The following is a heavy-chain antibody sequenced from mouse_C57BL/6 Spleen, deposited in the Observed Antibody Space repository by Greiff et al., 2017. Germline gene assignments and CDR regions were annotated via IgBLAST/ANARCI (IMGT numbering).Heavy chain of an antibody. J-gene: IGHJ4*01. Sequence: QVQLKQPGAELVMPGASVKLSCKASGYTFTSYWMHWVKQRPGQGLEWIGEIDPSDSYTNYNQKFKGKSTLTVDKSSSTAYMQLSSLTSEDSAVYYCARCNDAMDYWGQGTSVTVSS. CDR1: GYTFTSYW. D-gene: IGHD2-1*01. CDR3: ARCNDAMDY. CDR2: IDPSDSYT. V-gene: IGHV1-69*01.